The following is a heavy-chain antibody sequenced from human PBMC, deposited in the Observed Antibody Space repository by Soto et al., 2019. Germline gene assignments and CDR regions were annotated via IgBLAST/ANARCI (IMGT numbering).Heavy chain of an antibody. CDR2: SRNKAKSYTT. D-gene: IGHD1-20*01. Sequence: EVQLVESGGGLVQPGGSLRLSCAASGFTFSDHNMDWVRQAPGKGLEWVGRSRNKAKSYTTEYAASVKGRFTISRDDSKNSLYLQMDSLKTEDTSVYYCARVYSWNIANYFQHWGQGTLVTVSS. CDR1: GFTFSDHN. V-gene: IGHV3-72*01. CDR3: ARVYSWNIANYFQH. J-gene: IGHJ1*01.